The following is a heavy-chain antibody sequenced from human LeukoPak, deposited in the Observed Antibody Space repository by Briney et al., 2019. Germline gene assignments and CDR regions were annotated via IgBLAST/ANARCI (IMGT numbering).Heavy chain of an antibody. V-gene: IGHV1-18*04. J-gene: IGHJ4*02. Sequence: SERVSCKASVYSVTSYGISCVRQATGQGLEWVVWISAYNGNPNYAHKLQGSITLTTDTSTSTDYMDLRSLRSDDAAVYYCARGPRDYCSSTSRRIFDYWGQGTLVTVSS. CDR2: ISAYNGNP. D-gene: IGHD2-2*01. CDR3: ARGPRDYCSSTSRRIFDY. CDR1: VYSVTSYG.